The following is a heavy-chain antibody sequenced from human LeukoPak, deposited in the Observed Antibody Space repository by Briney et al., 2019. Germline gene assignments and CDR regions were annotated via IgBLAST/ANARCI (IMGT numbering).Heavy chain of an antibody. V-gene: IGHV3-66*01. D-gene: IGHD3-10*01. Sequence: GSLRLSCAASGFTVSSNYMSWVRQAPGKGLEWVSVIYSGGSTYYADSVKGRFTISRDNSKNTLYLQMNSLRAEDTAVYYCARVGVDSGGYFDYWGQGTLVTVSS. CDR2: IYSGGST. J-gene: IGHJ4*02. CDR1: GFTVSSNY. CDR3: ARVGVDSGGYFDY.